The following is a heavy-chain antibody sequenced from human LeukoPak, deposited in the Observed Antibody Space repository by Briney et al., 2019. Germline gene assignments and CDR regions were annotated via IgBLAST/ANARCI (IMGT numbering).Heavy chain of an antibody. D-gene: IGHD1-1*01. V-gene: IGHV3-66*02. CDR2: IYRGGST. CDR3: AKIDTSMERSDY. CDR1: GFIVSSNY. J-gene: IGHJ4*02. Sequence: GGSLRLSCAASGFIVSSNYMSWVRQAPGKGLEWVSLIYRGGSTYYADSVKGRFTISRDNSKNTLYLQMSSLRADDTAMYYCAKIDTSMERSDYWGQGTLVTVSS.